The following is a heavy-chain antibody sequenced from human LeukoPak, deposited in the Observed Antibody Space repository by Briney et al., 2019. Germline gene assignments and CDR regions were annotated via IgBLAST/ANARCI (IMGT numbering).Heavy chain of an antibody. CDR3: ARDISSGYIDAFDI. CDR2: ISYDGSNK. Sequence: GRSLRLSCAASGFTFSSHAMHWVRQAPGKGLEWVAVISYDGSNKYYADSVKGRFTISRDNSKNTLYLQMNSLRAEDTAVYYCARDISSGYIDAFDIWGQGTMVTVSS. V-gene: IGHV3-30-3*01. J-gene: IGHJ3*02. CDR1: GFTFSSHA. D-gene: IGHD3-22*01.